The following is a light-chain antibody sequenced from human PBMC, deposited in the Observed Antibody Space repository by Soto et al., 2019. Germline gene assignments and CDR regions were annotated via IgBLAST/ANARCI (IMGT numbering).Light chain of an antibody. CDR2: GAS. Sequence: EIVLTQSPGTLSLSPGERATLSCRASQSVSSSYLAWYQQKPGQAPRLLIYGASSRATGIPDRFSGSGSGTDFTLTISRLEPEDFAVYYCQQCGTSLGYTFGQRTKQEIK. V-gene: IGKV3-20*01. CDR3: QQCGTSLGYT. CDR1: QSVSSSY. J-gene: IGKJ2*01.